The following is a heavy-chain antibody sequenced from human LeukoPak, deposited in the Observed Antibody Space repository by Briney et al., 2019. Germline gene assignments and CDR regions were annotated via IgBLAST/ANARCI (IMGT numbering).Heavy chain of an antibody. CDR1: GYTFTSYY. V-gene: IGHV1-46*01. J-gene: IGHJ5*02. CDR2: INPSGGST. CDR3: EGEADILTGYYIGHGWFDP. D-gene: IGHD3-9*01. Sequence: GASVKVSCKASGYTFTSYYMHWVRQAPGQGLEWMGIINPSGGSTSYAQKFQGRVTMTRDTSTSTVYMELSSLRSEDTAVYYCEGEADILTGYYIGHGWFDPWGQGTLVTVSS.